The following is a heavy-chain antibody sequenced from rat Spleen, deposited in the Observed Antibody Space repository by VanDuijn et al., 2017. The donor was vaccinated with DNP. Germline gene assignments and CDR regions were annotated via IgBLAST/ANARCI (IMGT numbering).Heavy chain of an antibody. CDR2: ITYEGSDT. V-gene: IGHV5-22*01. CDR3: ARPDY. J-gene: IGHJ2*01. Sequence: EVQLVESGGGLVRPGRSLKLSCAASGFTFSDYYMAWVRQAPKQGLEWVASITYEGSDTYYGDSVKGRFTISRDNEKSTLYLQMDSLRSEDTATYYCARPDYWGQGVMVTVSS. CDR1: GFTFSDYY.